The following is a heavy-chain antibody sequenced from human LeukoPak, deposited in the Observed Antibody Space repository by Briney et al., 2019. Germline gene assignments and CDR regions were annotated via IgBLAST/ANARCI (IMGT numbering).Heavy chain of an antibody. D-gene: IGHD6-13*01. V-gene: IGHV4-34*01. Sequence: KPSETLSLTCAVYGGSFSGYYWSWIRQPPGKGLEWIGEINHSGSTNYNPSLKSRVTISVDTSKNQFSLKLSSVTAADTAVYYCARAGAAAGPLDYWGQGTLVTVSS. CDR1: GGSFSGYY. J-gene: IGHJ4*02. CDR2: INHSGST. CDR3: ARAGAAAGPLDY.